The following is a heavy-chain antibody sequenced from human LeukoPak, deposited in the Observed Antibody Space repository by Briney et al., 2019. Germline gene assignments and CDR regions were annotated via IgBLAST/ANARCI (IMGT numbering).Heavy chain of an antibody. Sequence: SETLSLTCTVSGGSISSSSYYWGWIRQPPGKGLEWIGSIYYSWSTYYNPSLKSRVTISVDTSKNQFSLKLSSVTAADTAVYYCAREGYDSSAGFDYWGQGTLVTVSS. D-gene: IGHD3-22*01. J-gene: IGHJ4*02. CDR3: AREGYDSSAGFDY. V-gene: IGHV4-39*07. CDR2: IYYSWST. CDR1: GGSISSSSYY.